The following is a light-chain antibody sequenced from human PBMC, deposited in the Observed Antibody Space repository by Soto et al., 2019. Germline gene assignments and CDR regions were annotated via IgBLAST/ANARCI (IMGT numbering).Light chain of an antibody. J-gene: IGLJ2*01. Sequence: QPVLTQSPSASASLGASVMLTCTLSSGHSSYAIAWHQQQPEKGPRYLMKLNSDGSHSKGDGIPDHFSGPSSGAERYLTIAGLQSEDEADYYCQTWGTGNVVFGGGTKLTVL. V-gene: IGLV4-69*01. CDR3: QTWGTGNVV. CDR1: SGHSSYA. CDR2: LNSDGSH.